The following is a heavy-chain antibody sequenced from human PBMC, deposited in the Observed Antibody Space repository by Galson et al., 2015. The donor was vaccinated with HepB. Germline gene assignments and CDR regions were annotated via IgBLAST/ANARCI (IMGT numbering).Heavy chain of an antibody. D-gene: IGHD3-9*01. V-gene: IGHV1-18*01. CDR3: ARPLRYFDWLGAFDI. J-gene: IGHJ3*02. CDR2: ISAYNGNT. CDR1: GYTFTSYG. Sequence: SVKVSCKVSGYTFTSYGISWVRQAPGQGLEWMGWISAYNGNTNYAQKLQGRVTMTTDTSTSTAYMELRSLRSADTAVYYCARPLRYFDWLGAFDIWGQGTMVTVSS.